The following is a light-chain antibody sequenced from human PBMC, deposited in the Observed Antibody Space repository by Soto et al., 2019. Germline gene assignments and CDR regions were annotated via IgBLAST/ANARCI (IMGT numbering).Light chain of an antibody. CDR1: QSVSSN. V-gene: IGKV3-15*01. CDR3: QQYNNWPPGCS. J-gene: IGKJ2*04. CDR2: GAS. Sequence: EIVMTHSPATLSVSPGERATLSCRASQSVSSNLAWYQQKPGQAPRLLIYGASTRATGIPARFIGSGSRPEFTLAISSLKSADFAVYYCQQYNNWPPGCSFGQGTKLEI.